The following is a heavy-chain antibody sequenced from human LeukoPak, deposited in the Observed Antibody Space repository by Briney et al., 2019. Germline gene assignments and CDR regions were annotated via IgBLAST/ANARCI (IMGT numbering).Heavy chain of an antibody. Sequence: ASVKVSCKASGYTFTGFYIHWVRQAPGQGLEWMGWINPNSGGTNFAQKFQGRVTMTRDTSISTAYMELSTLRSDDTAVYYCARDIAAAGLPNYWGQGTLVTVSS. CDR2: INPNSGGT. CDR1: GYTFTGFY. J-gene: IGHJ4*02. D-gene: IGHD6-13*01. CDR3: ARDIAAAGLPNY. V-gene: IGHV1-2*02.